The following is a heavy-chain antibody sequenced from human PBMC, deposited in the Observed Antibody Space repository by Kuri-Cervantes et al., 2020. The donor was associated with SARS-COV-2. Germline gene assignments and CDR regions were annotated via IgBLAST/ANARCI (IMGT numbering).Heavy chain of an antibody. D-gene: IGHD2-8*02. CDR1: GGTFSSYA. Sequence: SVKVSCKASGGTFSSYAISWVRQAPGEGLEWMGGIIPIFGTANYAQKFQGRVTITADESTSTAYMELSSLRSEDTAVYYCARGLRLYWGGGDAFDIWGQGTMVTVSS. CDR3: ARGLRLYWGGGDAFDI. V-gene: IGHV1-69*13. CDR2: IIPIFGTA. J-gene: IGHJ3*02.